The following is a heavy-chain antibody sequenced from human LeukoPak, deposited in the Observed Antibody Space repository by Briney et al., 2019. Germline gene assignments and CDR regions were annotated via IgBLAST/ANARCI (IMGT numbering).Heavy chain of an antibody. CDR3: ARGPDYGGPL. CDR2: LFSDRRT. CDR1: GFIVSTNY. Sequence: RGSLRLSCAASGFIVSTNYMTWVRQAPGKGLQWVAILFSDRRTFYADTVKGRFTVSRDNSKNTLYLQMNSLRAEDTAVYYCARGPDYGGPLRGQGTLVTVSP. D-gene: IGHD4-23*01. V-gene: IGHV3-66*01. J-gene: IGHJ4*02.